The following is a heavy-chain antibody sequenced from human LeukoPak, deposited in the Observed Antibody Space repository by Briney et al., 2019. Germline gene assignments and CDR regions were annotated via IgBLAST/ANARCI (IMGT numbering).Heavy chain of an antibody. CDR1: GFTFSSYG. CDR3: AKDYDIEAGTYFDY. J-gene: IGHJ4*02. V-gene: IGHV3-30*18. Sequence: GGSLRLSCAASGFTFSSYGMHWVRQAPGKGLEWVAVISYDGSNKHYADSVKGRFTISRDNSKNTLYLQMNSLRAEDTAVYYCAKDYDIEAGTYFDYWGQGTLVTVSS. CDR2: ISYDGSNK. D-gene: IGHD3-9*01.